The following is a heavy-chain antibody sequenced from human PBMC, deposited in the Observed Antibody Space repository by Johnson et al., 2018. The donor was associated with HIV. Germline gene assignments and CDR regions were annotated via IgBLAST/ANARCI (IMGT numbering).Heavy chain of an antibody. CDR3: AKGPILDDGFDI. CDR1: GFTFSSYW. J-gene: IGHJ3*02. Sequence: VQLVESGGGLVQPGGSLRLSCAASGFTFSSYWMHWVRQAPGKGLVWVSRINSDGSSTSYADSVKGRFTISRDNAKNTLYLQMNSLRAEDTAVYYCAKGPILDDGFDIWGQGTMVTVSS. D-gene: IGHD3-3*01. V-gene: IGHV3-74*01. CDR2: INSDGSST.